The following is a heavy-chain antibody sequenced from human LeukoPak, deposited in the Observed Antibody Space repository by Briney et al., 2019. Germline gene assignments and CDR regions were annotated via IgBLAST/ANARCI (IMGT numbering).Heavy chain of an antibody. CDR3: ATKQWLAPPPDS. CDR1: GFTFSSYW. CDR2: INTDGTVT. V-gene: IGHV3-74*01. J-gene: IGHJ4*02. D-gene: IGHD6-19*01. Sequence: PGGSLRLSCAASGFTFSSYWMHWVRQAPGKGLESVSRINTDGTVTTYADSVKGRFTVSRDNADNTMFLQMNSVRDEGTAVYYCATKQWLAPPPDSWGQGTPVTVSS.